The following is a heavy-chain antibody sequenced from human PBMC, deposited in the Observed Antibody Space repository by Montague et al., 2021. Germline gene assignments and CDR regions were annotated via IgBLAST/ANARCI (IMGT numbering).Heavy chain of an antibody. D-gene: IGHD6-13*01. J-gene: IGHJ5*02. Sequence: SETLSLTCTVSGASITSNIHYWGWIRQSPGKGLEWIGSIYYSGSSFYQPSLKSRITMAVDTSKNQLSLKLSSVTAADTAIYYCARVFSSWYVGWFDPWGQGTLVTVSS. V-gene: IGHV4-39*07. CDR2: IYYSGSS. CDR3: ARVFSSWYVGWFDP. CDR1: GASITSNIHY.